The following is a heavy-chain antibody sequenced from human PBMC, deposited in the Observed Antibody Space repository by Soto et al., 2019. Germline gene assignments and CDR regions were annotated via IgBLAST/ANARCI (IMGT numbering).Heavy chain of an antibody. J-gene: IGHJ4*02. Sequence: QVQLVQSGAEVKKPGSSVKVSCKASGDTFTTNILNWGRQAPGQGLEWMGGIIPVVGTTKYAQKYQDRVTITGDKSTNTAYMELSSLRSDDTAVYYCARGLLYATTYFDYWGQGTPVTVSS. CDR2: IIPVVGTT. D-gene: IGHD2-8*01. CDR1: GDTFTTNI. V-gene: IGHV1-69*06. CDR3: ARGLLYATTYFDY.